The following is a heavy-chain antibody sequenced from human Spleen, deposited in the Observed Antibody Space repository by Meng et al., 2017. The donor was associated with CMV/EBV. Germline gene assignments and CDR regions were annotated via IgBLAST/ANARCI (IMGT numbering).Heavy chain of an antibody. J-gene: IGHJ4*02. CDR1: GDSVSSNGVA. CDR3: AKQLGSFDY. CDR2: TYYRSKWYN. V-gene: IGHV6-1*01. D-gene: IGHD1-1*01. Sequence: SQTLSLTCAISGDSVSSNGVAWNWIRQSPSRGLEWLGRTYYRSKWYNDYAVSVKSRITINPDTSKNQFSLQLNSVTPEDTAVYYCAKQLGSFDYWGQGTLVTVSS.